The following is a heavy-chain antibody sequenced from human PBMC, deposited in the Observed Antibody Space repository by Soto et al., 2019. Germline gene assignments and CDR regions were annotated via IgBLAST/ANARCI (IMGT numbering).Heavy chain of an antibody. V-gene: IGHV3-72*01. J-gene: IGHJ6*02. CDR2: ARTKAKSYTT. CDR3: ARGAVLSVTLYYHGLDV. CDR1: GFTFSDHY. Sequence: GGSLRLSCEGSGFTFSDHYIDWVRQGPGKGLEWVGRARTKAKSYTTEYAASVKGRFTVSRDDSKNSVYLQMNSLKTEDTAVYYCARGAVLSVTLYYHGLDVWGQGTSVTVSS.